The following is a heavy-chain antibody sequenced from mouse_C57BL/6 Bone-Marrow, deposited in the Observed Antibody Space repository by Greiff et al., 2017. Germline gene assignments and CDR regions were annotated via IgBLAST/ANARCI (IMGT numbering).Heavy chain of an antibody. CDR1: GFSLTSYG. V-gene: IGHV2-5*01. D-gene: IGHD1-1*01. CDR3: AKEGYYGSSYDY. CDR2: IWRGGST. J-gene: IGHJ2*01. Sequence: VHLVESGPGLVQPSQSLSITCTVSGFSLTSYGVHWVRQSPGKGLEWLGVIWRGGSTDYNAAFMSRLSITKDNSKSQVFFKMNSLQADDTAIYYCAKEGYYGSSYDYWGQGTTLTVSS.